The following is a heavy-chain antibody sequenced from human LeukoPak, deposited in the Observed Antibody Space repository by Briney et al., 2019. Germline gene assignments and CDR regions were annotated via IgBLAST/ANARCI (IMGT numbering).Heavy chain of an antibody. D-gene: IGHD7-27*01. J-gene: IGHJ4*02. CDR2: ISHDGSNK. Sequence: PGGSLRLSCAASGFTFSSYGMHWVRQAPGKGLEWVAVISHDGSNKYYADSVKGRFTISRDNSKNTLYLQMNNLRAEDTAVYYCARVGPTGEVFDYWGQGTLVTASS. V-gene: IGHV3-30*03. CDR3: ARVGPTGEVFDY. CDR1: GFTFSSYG.